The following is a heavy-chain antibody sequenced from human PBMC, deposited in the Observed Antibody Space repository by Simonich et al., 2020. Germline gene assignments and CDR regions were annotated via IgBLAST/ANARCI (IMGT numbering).Heavy chain of an antibody. J-gene: IGHJ4*02. CDR3: ARQEYSSSSFDY. CDR1: GGSISSYY. Sequence: QVQLQESGPGLVKPSETLSLTCTVSGGSISSYYWSWIRQPPGKGLEWIGYIYDSWSTNSTPPLNSRVTISVDTSKNQFSLKLSSVTAAYTAVYYCARQEYSSSSFDYWGQGTLVTVSS. V-gene: IGHV4-59*08. D-gene: IGHD6-6*01. CDR2: IYDSWST.